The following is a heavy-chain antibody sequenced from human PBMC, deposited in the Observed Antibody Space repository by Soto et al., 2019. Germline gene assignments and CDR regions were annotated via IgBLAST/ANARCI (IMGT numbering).Heavy chain of an antibody. J-gene: IGHJ6*02. CDR2: INPNSGGT. D-gene: IGHD3-10*01. V-gene: IGHV1-2*02. Sequence: ASVKVSCKASGYTFTGYYMHWVRQAPGQGLEWMGWINPNSGGTNYAQKLQGRVTMTRDTSISTAYMELSRLRSDDTAVYYCARDDSAVLLWFGETTGGMDVWGQGTTVTVSS. CDR1: GYTFTGYY. CDR3: ARDDSAVLLWFGETTGGMDV.